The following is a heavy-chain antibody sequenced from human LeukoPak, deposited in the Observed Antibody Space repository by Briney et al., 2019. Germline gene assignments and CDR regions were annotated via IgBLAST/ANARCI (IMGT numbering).Heavy chain of an antibody. CDR3: VKDRSRGPRNVANILDY. J-gene: IGHJ4*02. D-gene: IGHD3-10*01. CDR1: GFTFHDTA. Sequence: PGGSLRLSCAASGFTFHDTAMHWVRQPPGKDLEWVSGIYWKSGIIGYADSVKGRFTISRDNAKSSLYLQMNRLRAEDTALYYRVKDRSRGPRNVANILDYWGQGALVTVSS. V-gene: IGHV3-9*01. CDR2: IYWKSGII.